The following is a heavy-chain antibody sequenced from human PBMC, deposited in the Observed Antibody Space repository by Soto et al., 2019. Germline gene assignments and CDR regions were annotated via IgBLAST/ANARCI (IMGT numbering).Heavy chain of an antibody. J-gene: IGHJ3*01. CDR2: MNPNSGYT. CDR3: GTVLGETFDL. Sequence: MQLVQSGAEVKKPGASVKVSCKASGYSFTSYEINWVRQATGQGPEWMGWMNPNSGYTGYSHKFQGRVTMTRNTTIRTAYMQFSSLRSEDPAVYYCGTVLGETFDLWGQGTMVTVSS. CDR1: GYSFTSYE. V-gene: IGHV1-8*01. D-gene: IGHD2-21*01.